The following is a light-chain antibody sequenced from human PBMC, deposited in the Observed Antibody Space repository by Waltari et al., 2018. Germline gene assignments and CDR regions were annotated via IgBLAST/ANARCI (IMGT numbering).Light chain of an antibody. J-gene: IGKJ1*01. CDR2: AAS. V-gene: IGKV3-20*01. CDR1: QSISKY. CDR3: QNHERLPAT. Sequence: VLTQSLGTLSLSPGERATLSCRASQSISKYLVWYQQRPCHAPRLLIYAASTRATGIPDRFSGSGFGTDFTLTISRLEPEDFAMYYCQNHERLPATFGQGTKVEIK.